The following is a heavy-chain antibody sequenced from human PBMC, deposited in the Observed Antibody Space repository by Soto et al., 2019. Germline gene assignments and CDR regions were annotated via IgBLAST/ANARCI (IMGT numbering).Heavy chain of an antibody. CDR1: GFTFSRYW. V-gene: IGHV3-74*01. CDR3: ASWGHIVPVAPTDFDH. Sequence: EVQLMESGGGLVQPGGSLRLSCAASGFTFSRYWMNWVRQSPGKGLMWFSRLSPDGDSKSYADSVEVRFTVSRDNAKNTLYLQMNSLRAEDAAMYYCASWGHIVPVAPTDFDHWGQGTLVTVSS. D-gene: IGHD2-8*02. CDR2: LSPDGDSK. J-gene: IGHJ4*02.